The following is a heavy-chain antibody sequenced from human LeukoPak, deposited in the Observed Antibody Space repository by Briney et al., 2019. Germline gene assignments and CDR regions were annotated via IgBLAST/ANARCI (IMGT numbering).Heavy chain of an antibody. CDR1: GVTFSSYW. J-gene: IGHJ4*02. V-gene: IGHV3-7*01. D-gene: IGHD1-26*01. Sequence: GGSLRLSCAPSGVTFSSYWMSWVRQAQGRVLEWVANIKQDGSEKYYVDCVKGRFTISRDNAKNSLYLQMNSLSAEDTAVYYCARDNGIVGATFYWGQGTLVTVSS. CDR2: IKQDGSEK. CDR3: ARDNGIVGATFY.